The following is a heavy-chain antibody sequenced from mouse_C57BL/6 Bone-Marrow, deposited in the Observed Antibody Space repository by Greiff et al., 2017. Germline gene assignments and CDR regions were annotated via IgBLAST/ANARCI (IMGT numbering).Heavy chain of an antibody. V-gene: IGHV1-78*01. J-gene: IGHJ1*03. D-gene: IGHD1-1*01. CDR2: IYPRDGST. Sequence: QVQLQQSDAELVKPGASVKISCKVSGYTFTDHTIHWMKQRPEQGLEWIGYIYPRDGSTKYNEKFKGKATLTADKSSSPAYMQLNSLTSEDAAVYFCARPSYYGSRDWYFDVWGTGTTVTVSS. CDR1: GYTFTDHT. CDR3: ARPSYYGSRDWYFDV.